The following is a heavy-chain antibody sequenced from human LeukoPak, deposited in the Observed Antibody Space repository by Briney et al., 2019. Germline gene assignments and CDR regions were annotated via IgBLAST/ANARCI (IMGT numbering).Heavy chain of an antibody. D-gene: IGHD6-25*01. CDR3: ASPYSSGL. J-gene: IGHJ1*01. CDR2: INGDGSRT. CDR1: GFTFSNYW. V-gene: IGHV3-74*03. Sequence: PGGSLRLSCAASGFTFSNYWMHWVRQAPGKGLVWVSGINGDGSRTQYEDSVKGRFTVSRDNAKNTLYLQMNSLRAEDTAVYYCASPYSSGLWGQGTLVTVSS.